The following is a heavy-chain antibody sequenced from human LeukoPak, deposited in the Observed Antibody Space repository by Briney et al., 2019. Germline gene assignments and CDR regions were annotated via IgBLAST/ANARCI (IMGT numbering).Heavy chain of an antibody. CDR3: ARGLMPGSYYDSSGYIDY. J-gene: IGHJ4*02. Sequence: PGRSLRLSCAASGLTFSSYAMHWVRQAPGKGLEWVAVISYDGSNKYYADSVKGRFTISRDNSKNTLYLQMNSLRAEDTAVYYCARGLMPGSYYDSSGYIDYWGQGTLVTVSS. D-gene: IGHD3-22*01. CDR1: GLTFSSYA. V-gene: IGHV3-30-3*01. CDR2: ISYDGSNK.